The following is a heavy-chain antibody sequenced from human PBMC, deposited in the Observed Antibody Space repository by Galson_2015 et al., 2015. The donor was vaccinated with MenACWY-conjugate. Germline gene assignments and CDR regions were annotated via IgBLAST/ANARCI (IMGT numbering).Heavy chain of an antibody. J-gene: IGHJ4*02. CDR3: SRQEIMVRGVPSEY. D-gene: IGHD3-10*01. CDR1: GYRFSSYY. V-gene: IGHV5-51*01. Sequence: QSGAEVTKPGEPLKISCKGSGYRFSSYYIDWVRQMPGKGLEWMGSIYPGDSDTRYSPSFQGQVTISADKSISTAYLQWSSLKALDSAMYYCSRQEIMVRGVPSEYWGQGTLVTVSS. CDR2: IYPGDSDT.